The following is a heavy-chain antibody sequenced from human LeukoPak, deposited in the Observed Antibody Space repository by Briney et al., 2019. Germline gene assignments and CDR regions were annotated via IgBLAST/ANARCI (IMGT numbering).Heavy chain of an antibody. D-gene: IGHD1-7*01. CDR3: ATGPTRVDY. V-gene: IGHV4-59*01. Sequence: SETLSLTCTVSGGSISSYYWSWIRQPPGKRLEWIGYISYSGSTNYNPSLWSRVTISVDTSKNQFSLNLSSVTAADTAVYYCATGPTRVDYWGQGTLVTVSS. CDR2: ISYSGST. J-gene: IGHJ4*02. CDR1: GGSISSYY.